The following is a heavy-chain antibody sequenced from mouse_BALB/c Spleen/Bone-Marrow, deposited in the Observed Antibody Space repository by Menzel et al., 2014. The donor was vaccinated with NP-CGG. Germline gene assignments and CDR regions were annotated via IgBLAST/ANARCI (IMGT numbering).Heavy chain of an antibody. CDR1: GYTFTSSW. V-gene: IGHV1S130*01. CDR3: ARGGFDY. CDR2: IHPNSGNT. J-gene: IGHJ2*01. Sequence: VQLQQSGSVLVRPGASVKLSCKASGYTFTSSWMHWAKQRPGQGLEWTGEIHPNSGNTNYNEKFKGKATLTVDTSSSTAYVDLSSLTSEDSAVYYCARGGFDYWGQGTTLTVSS.